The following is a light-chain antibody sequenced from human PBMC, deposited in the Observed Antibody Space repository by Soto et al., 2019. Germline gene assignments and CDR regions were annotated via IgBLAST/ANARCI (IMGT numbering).Light chain of an antibody. J-gene: IGLJ3*02. CDR2: EVS. CDR3: ISYTSSSTLV. CDR1: SSDVGDYNY. Sequence: QSALTQPASVSGSPGQSITISCTGTSSDVGDYNYVSWYQQHPGKAPKVMIYEVSNRPSGVSNRFSGSKSGNTASLTISGLQAEDEADYYCISYTSSSTLVFGGGTQLTVL. V-gene: IGLV2-14*01.